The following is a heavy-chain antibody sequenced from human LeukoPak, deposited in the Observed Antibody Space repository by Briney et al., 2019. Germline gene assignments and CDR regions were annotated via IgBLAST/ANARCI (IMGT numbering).Heavy chain of an antibody. Sequence: GGSLRLSCAASGFTFSSYAMSWVRQAPGKGLEWVSAISGSGGSTYYADSVKGRFTISRDNSKNTLYLQMNSLRAEDTAIYYCAKPYSGYEYYFDYWGQGTLVTVSS. CDR3: AKPYSGYEYYFDY. D-gene: IGHD5-12*01. CDR1: GFTFSSYA. CDR2: ISGSGGST. V-gene: IGHV3-23*01. J-gene: IGHJ4*02.